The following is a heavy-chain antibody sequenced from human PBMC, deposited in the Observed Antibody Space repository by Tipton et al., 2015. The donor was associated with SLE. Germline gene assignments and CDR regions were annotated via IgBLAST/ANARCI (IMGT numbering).Heavy chain of an antibody. CDR2: IYHSGST. J-gene: IGHJ4*02. V-gene: IGHV4-30-2*01. CDR1: GGSISSCGYS. Sequence: TLSLTCAVSGGSISSCGYSWSWIRQPPGKGLEWIGYIYHSGSTYYNTSLKSRVTISVDRSKNQFSLKLSSVTAADTAVYDCARGVPGTRGAFDYWGQGPLVTVSS. D-gene: IGHD1-7*01. CDR3: ARGVPGTRGAFDY.